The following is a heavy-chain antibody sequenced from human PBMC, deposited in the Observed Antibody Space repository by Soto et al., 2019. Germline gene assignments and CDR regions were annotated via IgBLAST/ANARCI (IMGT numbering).Heavy chain of an antibody. CDR2: MNPNSGNT. D-gene: IGHD3-3*01. V-gene: IGHV1-8*01. J-gene: IGHJ6*03. CDR3: ARLRRYYDFWSGYPGHYYYYYMDV. CDR1: GYTFTGDD. Sequence: ASVKVSCTASGYTFTGDDINWVRQATGQGLEWMGWMNPNSGNTGYAQKFQGRVTMTRNTSISTAYMELSSLRSEDTAVYYCARLRRYYDFWSGYPGHYYYYYMDVWGKGTTVTVSS.